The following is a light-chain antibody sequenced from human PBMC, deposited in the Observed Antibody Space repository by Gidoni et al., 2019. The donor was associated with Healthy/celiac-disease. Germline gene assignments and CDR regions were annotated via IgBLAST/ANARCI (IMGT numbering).Light chain of an antibody. CDR3: QQYNNWPPYT. V-gene: IGKV3-15*01. CDR2: GAS. Sequence: EIVMTHPPAPLSVSPGERATLSCRASQSGSSNLAWYQQNPGQAPRLLIYGASSRATGIPARFSGSGSGTEFTLTISSLQSEDFAVYYCQQYNNWPPYTFGQGTKLEIK. J-gene: IGKJ2*01. CDR1: QSGSSN.